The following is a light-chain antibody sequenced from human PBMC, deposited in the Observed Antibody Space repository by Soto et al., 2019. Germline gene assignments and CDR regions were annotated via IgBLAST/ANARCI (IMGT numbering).Light chain of an antibody. J-gene: IGLJ1*01. CDR2: DVS. CDR1: SSDVGGYNY. CDR3: CSYAGRYAYV. V-gene: IGLV2-11*01. Sequence: QSALTQPRSVSGSPGQSVTISCTGASSDVGGYNYVSWYQQHPGKAPKLMIYDVSKRPSEVPDRFSGSKSGNTASLTISGLQTEDEADYYCCSYAGRYAYVFGTGTKLTV.